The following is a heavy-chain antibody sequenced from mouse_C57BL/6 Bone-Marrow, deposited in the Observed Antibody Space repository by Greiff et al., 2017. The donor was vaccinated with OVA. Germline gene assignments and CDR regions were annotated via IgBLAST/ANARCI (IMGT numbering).Heavy chain of an antibody. J-gene: IGHJ3*01. CDR3: TRYYGSSYEVY. CDR2: IDPENGDT. Sequence: VQLKHSGAELVRPGASVKLSCTASGFNIKDDYMHWVKQRPEQGLEWIGWIDPENGDTEYASKFQGKATITADTSSNTAYLQLSSLTSEDTAVYYCTRYYGSSYEVYWGQGTLVTVSA. D-gene: IGHD1-1*01. CDR1: GFNIKDDY. V-gene: IGHV14-4*01.